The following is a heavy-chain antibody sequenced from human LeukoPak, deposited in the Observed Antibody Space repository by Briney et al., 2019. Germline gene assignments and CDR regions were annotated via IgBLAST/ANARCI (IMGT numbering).Heavy chain of an antibody. V-gene: IGHV3-23*01. Sequence: GGSLRLSCAVSGITLSNYGMSWVRQAPGKGLEWVAGISGSGGRISYADSVRGRFTISRDNPKNTLYLQLNSLRAEDTAVYFCAKRGVVIRVILVGFHKEAYYFDSWGQGVLVTVSS. CDR2: ISGSGGRI. D-gene: IGHD3-22*01. CDR3: AKRGVVIRVILVGFHKEAYYFDS. CDR1: GITLSNYG. J-gene: IGHJ4*02.